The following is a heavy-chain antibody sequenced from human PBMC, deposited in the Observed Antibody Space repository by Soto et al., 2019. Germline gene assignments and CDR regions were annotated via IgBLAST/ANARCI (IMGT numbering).Heavy chain of an antibody. CDR3: ARPSSSSAAVYYFDY. CDR1: GGSFSGYY. J-gene: IGHJ4*02. Sequence: PSETLSLTCAVYGGSFSGYYWSWIRQPPGKGLEWIGEINHSGSTNYNPSLKSRVTISVDTSKNQFSLKLSSVTAADTAVYYCARPSSSSAAVYYFDYWGQGTLVTVSS. V-gene: IGHV4-34*01. CDR2: INHSGST. D-gene: IGHD2-2*01.